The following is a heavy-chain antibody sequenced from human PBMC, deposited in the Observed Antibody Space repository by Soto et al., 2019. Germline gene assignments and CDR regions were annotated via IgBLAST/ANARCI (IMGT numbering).Heavy chain of an antibody. D-gene: IGHD2-21*02. CDR3: ARDYGGDIDY. V-gene: IGHV4-61*01. J-gene: IGHJ4*02. CDR1: GVSVYDTRYY. CDR2: IDYSGST. Sequence: LSLTCTVSGVSVYDTRYYWTWIRQPPGKGLEWIGHIDYSGSTNYNPFLKSRVTISVDTSKNQFSLKLSSMTAADTAVYYCARDYGGDIDYWGQGTLGTVS.